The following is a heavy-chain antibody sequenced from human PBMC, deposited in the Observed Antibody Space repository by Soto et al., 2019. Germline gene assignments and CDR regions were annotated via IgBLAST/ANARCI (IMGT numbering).Heavy chain of an antibody. CDR3: ARRSGSGNSDY. V-gene: IGHV4-39*01. Sequence: QLQLQESGPGLVKSSETLSLTCTVSGGYINTRSYYWAWVRQPPGKGLEWIGTYYSGTTDYNPSLKSRVTVSEDTSNNQFSLELTSVTAADTAVYYWARRSGSGNSDYWGQGTMVTVYS. CDR2: YYSGTT. CDR1: GGYINTRSYY. J-gene: IGHJ4*02. D-gene: IGHD3-3*01.